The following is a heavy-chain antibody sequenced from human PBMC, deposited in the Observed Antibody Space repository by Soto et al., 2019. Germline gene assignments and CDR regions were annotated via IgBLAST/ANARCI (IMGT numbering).Heavy chain of an antibody. CDR2: IDPSDSYT. J-gene: IGHJ3*01. CDR3: ASTANVDTAVVYGSV. D-gene: IGHD5-18*01. CDR1: GYSFTSYW. Sequence: GESLKISCKGSGYSFTSYWISWVRQMPGKGLEWMGRIDPSDSYTNYSPSFQGHVTISADKSISTAYLQWSSLKASDTAMYYCASTANVDTAVVYGSVWGQGTMVTVSS. V-gene: IGHV5-10-1*01.